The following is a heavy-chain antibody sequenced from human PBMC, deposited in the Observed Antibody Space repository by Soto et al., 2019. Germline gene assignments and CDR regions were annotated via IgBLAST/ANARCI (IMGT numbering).Heavy chain of an antibody. Sequence: GSLRLSCAASGFTFSSYAMSWVRRAPGKGLEWVSAISGSGGSTYYADSVKGRFTISRDNSKNTLYLQMNSLRAEDTAVYYCAKDIGLADDAFDIWGQGTMVTVSS. CDR2: ISGSGGST. CDR3: AKDIGLADDAFDI. D-gene: IGHD6-13*01. J-gene: IGHJ3*02. V-gene: IGHV3-23*01. CDR1: GFTFSSYA.